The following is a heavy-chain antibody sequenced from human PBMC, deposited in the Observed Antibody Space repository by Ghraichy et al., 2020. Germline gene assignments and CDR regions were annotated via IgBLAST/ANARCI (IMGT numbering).Heavy chain of an antibody. Sequence: LSLTCAISGDSVSGNSVAWSWIRQSPSRGLGWLGRTYYRSKWYSDYTISVKGRITINPDTSKNQFSLQLKSVTPEDTAVYYCARSHYRDYLFVFDSWGQGTLVTVSS. J-gene: IGHJ4*02. CDR1: GDSVSGNSVA. D-gene: IGHD4-17*01. CDR3: ARSHYRDYLFVFDS. V-gene: IGHV6-1*01. CDR2: TYYRSKWYS.